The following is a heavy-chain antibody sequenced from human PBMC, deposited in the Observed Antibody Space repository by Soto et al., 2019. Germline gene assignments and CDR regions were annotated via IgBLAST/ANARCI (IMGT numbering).Heavy chain of an antibody. CDR1: GFTFSGSA. Sequence: EVQLVESGGGLVQPGGSLKLSCAASGFTFSGSAMHWVRQASGKGLEWVGRIRSKANSYATAYAASVKGRFTISRDDSQNTAYLQKNSLKTEDTAVYYCTRPPFDCGGNAYYCCGMDVWGQGTTVTVSS. D-gene: IGHD4-17*01. CDR3: TRPPFDCGGNAYYCCGMDV. V-gene: IGHV3-73*02. J-gene: IGHJ6*02. CDR2: IRSKANSYAT.